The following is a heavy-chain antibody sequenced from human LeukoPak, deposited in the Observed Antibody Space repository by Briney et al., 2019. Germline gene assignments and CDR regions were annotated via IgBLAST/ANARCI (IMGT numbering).Heavy chain of an antibody. J-gene: IGHJ4*02. CDR3: AKDLEYYYDSSGYYQGNYFDY. CDR1: GFTFSSYA. CDR2: ISGSGGSI. Sequence: GGSLRLSCAASGFTFSSYAMSWVRQAPGKGLEWVSAISGSGGSIYYADSVKGRFTISRDNSKNTLYLQMNSLRAEDTAVYYCAKDLEYYYDSSGYYQGNYFDYWGQGTLVTVSS. V-gene: IGHV3-23*01. D-gene: IGHD3-22*01.